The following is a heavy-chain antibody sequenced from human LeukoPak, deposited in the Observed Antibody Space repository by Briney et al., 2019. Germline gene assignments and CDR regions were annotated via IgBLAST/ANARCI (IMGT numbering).Heavy chain of an antibody. CDR2: INAGNGIT. Sequence: ASVKVSCKASGYTFTSYAMHWVRQAPGQRLEWMGWINAGNGITKYSQKFQGRVTITRDTSASTAYMELSSLRSEDTAVYYCARTKWELPHLFDYWGQGTLVTVSS. CDR1: GYTFTSYA. V-gene: IGHV1-3*01. D-gene: IGHD1-26*01. CDR3: ARTKWELPHLFDY. J-gene: IGHJ4*02.